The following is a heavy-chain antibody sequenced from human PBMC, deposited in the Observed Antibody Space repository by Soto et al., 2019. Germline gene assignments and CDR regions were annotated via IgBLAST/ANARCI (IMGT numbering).Heavy chain of an antibody. D-gene: IGHD3-16*01. CDR2: TRDSGGST. CDR3: MRGISAPDY. CDR1: GFPFSSYA. J-gene: IGHJ4*02. Sequence: PGGSLRLSCAASGFPFSSYAMSWVRQAPGKGLEWVSATRDSGGSTYYADSVKGRFTISRDNPKNTLYLQMNSLRAEDTAVYYCMRGISAPDYWGQGTLVTVSS. V-gene: IGHV3-23*01.